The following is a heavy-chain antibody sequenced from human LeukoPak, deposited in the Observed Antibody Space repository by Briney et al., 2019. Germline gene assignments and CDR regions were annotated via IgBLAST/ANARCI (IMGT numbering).Heavy chain of an antibody. CDR3: AREIGCSSTSCYGGYYYYMVV. Sequence: ASVKVSCKASGYTFTSYDINWVRQATGQGLEWMGWMNPNSGNTGYAQKFQGRVTMTRNTSISTAYMELSSLRSEDTAVYYCAREIGCSSTSCYGGYYYYMVVWGKGTTVTVSS. J-gene: IGHJ6*03. CDR1: GYTFTSYD. D-gene: IGHD2-2*01. V-gene: IGHV1-8*01. CDR2: MNPNSGNT.